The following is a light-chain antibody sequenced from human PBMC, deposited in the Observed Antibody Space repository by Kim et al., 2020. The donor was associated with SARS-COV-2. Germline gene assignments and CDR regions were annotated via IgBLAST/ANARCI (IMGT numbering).Light chain of an antibody. J-gene: IGLJ2*01. V-gene: IGLV3-27*01. CDR1: VLAKKY. Sequence: SYELTQPSPVSVSPGQTARITCSGDVLAKKYARWFQQKPGQAPVLVIYKDTERPSGIPERFSGSSSGTTVTLTISGAQVGDEGDYYCYSYSAAGEPLLGGGTQLTVL. CDR2: KDT. CDR3: YSYSAAGEPL.